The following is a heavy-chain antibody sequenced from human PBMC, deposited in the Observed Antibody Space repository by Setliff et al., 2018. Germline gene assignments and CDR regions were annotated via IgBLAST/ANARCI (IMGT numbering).Heavy chain of an antibody. Sequence: GGSLRLSCAASGFTFSGYWMSWVRQAPGKGLEWVANIKQDGSDIYYLDSVKGRFTISRDNAKNSLYLQMNSLRAEDTAVYYCASIDWGENFYNMDVWGKGTTVTVS. J-gene: IGHJ6*03. V-gene: IGHV3-7*01. CDR2: IKQDGSDI. CDR1: GFTFSGYW. CDR3: ASIDWGENFYNMDV. D-gene: IGHD7-27*01.